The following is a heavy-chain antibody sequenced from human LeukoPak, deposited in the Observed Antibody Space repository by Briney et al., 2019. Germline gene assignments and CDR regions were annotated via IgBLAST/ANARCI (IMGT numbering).Heavy chain of an antibody. V-gene: IGHV4-59*01. CDR1: GGSISSYY. CDR2: IYYSGST. J-gene: IGHJ4*02. Sequence: SETLSLTCTVSGGSISSYYWSWIRQPPGKGLEWIGYIYYSGSTNYNPSLKSRVTISVDTSKNQFSLKLSSVTAADTAVYYCARDRGELEPYYFDYWGQGTLVTVSS. CDR3: ARDRGELEPYYFDY. D-gene: IGHD1-1*01.